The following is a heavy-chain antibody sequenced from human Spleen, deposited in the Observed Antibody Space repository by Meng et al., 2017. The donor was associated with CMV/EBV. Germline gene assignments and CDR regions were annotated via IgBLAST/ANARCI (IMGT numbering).Heavy chain of an antibody. CDR2: LGFAGDT. CDR1: GFTFSTHD. J-gene: IGHJ4*02. Sequence: GESLKISCAASGFTFSTHDIHWVRQVTGKGLEWVSPLGFAGDTDYPDSVKGRLIISRENAKNSMDLQMNRLRVGDTAVYYCAKKRTIFGVDMAYYFDSWGQGTLVTVSS. D-gene: IGHD3-3*01. CDR3: AKKRTIFGVDMAYYFDS. V-gene: IGHV3-13*01.